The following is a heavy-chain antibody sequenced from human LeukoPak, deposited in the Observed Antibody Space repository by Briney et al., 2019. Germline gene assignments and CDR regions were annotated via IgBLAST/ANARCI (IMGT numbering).Heavy chain of an antibody. CDR2: INPNSGGA. D-gene: IGHD3-22*01. Sequence: ASVKVSCKASGYTFIGYYIHWVRQAPGQGLEWMGWINPNSGGANYAQMFQGRATMTRDTSISTTYMELSSLRSDDTAVYYCASSPLIENPFDYWGQGTLVTVPS. CDR1: GYTFIGYY. J-gene: IGHJ4*02. CDR3: ASSPLIENPFDY. V-gene: IGHV1-2*02.